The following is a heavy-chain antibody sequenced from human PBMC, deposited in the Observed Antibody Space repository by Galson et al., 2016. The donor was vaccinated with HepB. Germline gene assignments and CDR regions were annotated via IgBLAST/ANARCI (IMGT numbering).Heavy chain of an antibody. V-gene: IGHV3-7*03. D-gene: IGHD6-19*01. CDR1: GFTFSIYW. CDR3: ARVESSGWENWFDP. J-gene: IGHJ5*02. Sequence: SLRLSCAASGFTFSIYWMSWVRQAPGKGLEWVANIKHDGIEKDYVDSVKGRFTVSRDNAKNSLYLQLNSLRAEDTAVYYCARVESSGWENWFDPWGRGTLVTVSS. CDR2: IKHDGIEK.